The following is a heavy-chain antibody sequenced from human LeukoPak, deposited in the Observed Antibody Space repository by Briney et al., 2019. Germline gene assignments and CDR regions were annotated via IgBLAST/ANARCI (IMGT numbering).Heavy chain of an antibody. D-gene: IGHD1-26*01. Sequence: PSETLSLTCAVYGGSFSGYYWSWIRQPPGKGLEWIGEINHSGSTNYNPSLKSRVTISVDTSKNQFSLKLSSVTAADTAVHYCAREQVGGRQPVGFYYWGQGTLVTVSS. CDR1: GGSFSGYY. V-gene: IGHV4-34*01. CDR2: INHSGST. J-gene: IGHJ4*02. CDR3: AREQVGGRQPVGFYY.